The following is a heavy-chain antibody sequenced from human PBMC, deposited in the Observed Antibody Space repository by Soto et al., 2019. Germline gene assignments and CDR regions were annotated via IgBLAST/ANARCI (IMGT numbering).Heavy chain of an antibody. CDR3: ARGHWLPRGEY. CDR1: GGSFSGFF. Sequence: QVQLQQWGAGLLKPSETLSLTCAVHGGSFSGFFWTWIRQPPGKGLEWIGEVNHSGSTNYNPSLKSRVTISVDTAENQFSLRLTSVTAADTAVYYCARGHWLPRGEYWGQGTLVTVSS. V-gene: IGHV4-34*02. D-gene: IGHD6-19*01. J-gene: IGHJ4*02. CDR2: VNHSGST.